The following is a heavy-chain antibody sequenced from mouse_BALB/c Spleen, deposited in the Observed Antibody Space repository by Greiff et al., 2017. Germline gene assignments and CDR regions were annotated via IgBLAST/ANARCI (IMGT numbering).Heavy chain of an antibody. CDR2: INSNGGST. D-gene: IGHD1-2*01. V-gene: IGHV5-6-3*01. CDR3: ARNYGYPYYFDY. Sequence: DVKLVESGGGLVQPGGSLKLSCAASGFTFSSYGMSWVRQTPDKRLELVATINSNGGSTYYPDSVKGRFTISRDNAKNTLYLQMSSLKSEDTAMYYCARNYGYPYYFDYWGQGTTLTVSS. J-gene: IGHJ2*01. CDR1: GFTFSSYG.